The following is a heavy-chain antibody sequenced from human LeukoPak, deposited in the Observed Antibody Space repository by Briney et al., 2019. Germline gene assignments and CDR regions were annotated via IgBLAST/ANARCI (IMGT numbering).Heavy chain of an antibody. CDR3: ARAKSGSIVRATN. Sequence: VASVKVSCKASGGTFSSYAISWVRQAPGQGLEWMGRIIPILGIANYAQKFQGRVTITADKSTSTAYMELSSLRSEDTAVYYCARAKSGSIVRATNWGQGTLVTVSS. CDR2: IIPILGIA. V-gene: IGHV1-69*04. D-gene: IGHD1-26*01. CDR1: GGTFSSYA. J-gene: IGHJ4*02.